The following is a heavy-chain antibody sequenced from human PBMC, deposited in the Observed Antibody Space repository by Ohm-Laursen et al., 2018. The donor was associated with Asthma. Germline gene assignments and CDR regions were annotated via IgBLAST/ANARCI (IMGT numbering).Heavy chain of an antibody. Sequence: SETLSLTWALSGGYIYNHWWSWVRQPPGKGLEWIAEISHSGAASFNPSLTSRVTISLDKSKTHFSLGLTSVTAADTAVYYCARSIGWYSLDLWGQGTLVTVSS. CDR1: GGYIYNHW. CDR2: ISHSGAA. D-gene: IGHD6-19*01. V-gene: IGHV4-4*02. J-gene: IGHJ4*02. CDR3: ARSIGWYSLDL.